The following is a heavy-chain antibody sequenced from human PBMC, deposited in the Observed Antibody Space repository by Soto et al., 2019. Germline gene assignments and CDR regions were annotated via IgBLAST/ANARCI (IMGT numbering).Heavy chain of an antibody. CDR3: XXVPPRIGLAPFIFDS. D-gene: IGHD3-10*01. J-gene: IGHJ4*02. V-gene: IGHV1-18*01. CDR2: ISAYNGDT. CDR1: GYPFRNYG. Sequence: QVRLVQSGTEVKKPGASVKVSCRTSGYPFRNYGVSWVRQAPGQGLEWMGWISAYNGDTNHTQKFQDRVFLTTDPSTNXAXXXLRXLRXDDTAVYYCXXVPPRIGLAPFIFDSWGQGTLVTVSS.